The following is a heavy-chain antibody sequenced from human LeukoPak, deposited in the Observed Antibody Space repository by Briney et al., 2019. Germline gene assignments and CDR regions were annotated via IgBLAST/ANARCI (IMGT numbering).Heavy chain of an antibody. V-gene: IGHV4-59*01. J-gene: IGHJ4*02. CDR3: ASLRFGEFGSYFDY. CDR1: GGSISSYY. D-gene: IGHD3-10*01. Sequence: KPSETLSLTCTVSGGSISSYYWSWIRQPPGKGLEWIGYIYYSGSTNYNPSLKSRVTISVDTSKNQFSLKLSSVTAADTAVYYCASLRFGEFGSYFDYWGQGTLVTVSS. CDR2: IYYSGST.